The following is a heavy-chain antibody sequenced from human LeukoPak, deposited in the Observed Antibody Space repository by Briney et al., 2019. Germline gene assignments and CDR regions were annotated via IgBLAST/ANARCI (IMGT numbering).Heavy chain of an antibody. V-gene: IGHV4-4*07. Sequence: SETLSLTCTGSGGSISSYYWSWIRQPAGKGLEWIGRIYTSGSTNYNPSLKSRVTMSVDTSKNQFSLKLSSVTAADTAVYYCASDGVGYYYYGMDVWGQGTTVTVSS. CDR3: ASDGVGYYYYGMDV. CDR2: IYTSGST. D-gene: IGHD1-26*01. CDR1: GGSISSYY. J-gene: IGHJ6*02.